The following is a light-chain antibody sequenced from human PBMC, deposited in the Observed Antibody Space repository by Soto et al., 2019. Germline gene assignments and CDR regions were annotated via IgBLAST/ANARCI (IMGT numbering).Light chain of an antibody. CDR1: EGVGLK. J-gene: IGKJ1*01. CDR3: QHYSDSPT. V-gene: IGKV3-15*01. CDR2: DAS. Sequence: EIVMTQCPATLSVSPGERVTLSCRASEGVGLKLAWYQLKPGLPPRLLFYDASTRATGLPARFSGSGAGTEFTLSISSRQSEDFATYYCQHYSDSPTFGQGTKVEIK.